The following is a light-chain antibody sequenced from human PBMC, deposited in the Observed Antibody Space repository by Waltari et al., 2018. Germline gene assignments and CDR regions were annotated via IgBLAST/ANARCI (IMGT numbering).Light chain of an antibody. CDR2: RSS. CDR3: HQYGSSPYT. Sequence: EVVLTQSPGTLPLSPGKRATLPCRPSQSINGNDFLAWYQQRPGQAPRLLIYRSSNRATGIPDRFSGRGSGTDFTLTISRLEPEDVAVYYCHQYGSSPYTFGQGTKLEI. V-gene: IGKV3-20*01. J-gene: IGKJ2*01. CDR1: QSINGND.